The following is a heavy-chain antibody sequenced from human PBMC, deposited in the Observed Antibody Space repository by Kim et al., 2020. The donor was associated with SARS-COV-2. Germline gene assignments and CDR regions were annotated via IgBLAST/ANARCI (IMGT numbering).Heavy chain of an antibody. V-gene: IGHV4-59*01. D-gene: IGHD3-3*01. CDR2: IYYSGST. J-gene: IGHJ6*02. CDR1: GGSISSYY. Sequence: SETLSLTCTVSGGSISSYYWSWIRQPPGKGLEWIGYIYYSGSTNYNPSLKSRVTISVDTSKNQFSLKLSSVTAADTAVYYCVRGPNLAYYDFWSGYYQINYYYYGMDVWGQGTTVTVSS. CDR3: VRGPNLAYYDFWSGYYQINYYYYGMDV.